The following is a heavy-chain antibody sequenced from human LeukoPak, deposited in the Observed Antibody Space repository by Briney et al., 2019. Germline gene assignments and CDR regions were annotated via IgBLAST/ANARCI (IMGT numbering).Heavy chain of an antibody. CDR3: ARLGVVVPAASEYFQH. Sequence: GESLKISCKGSGYSFTSYWIGWVRQMPGKGLEWMGIIYPGDSDTRYSPSLQGQVTISADKSISTAYLQWSSLKASDTAMYYCARLGVVVPAASEYFQHWGQGTLVTVSS. CDR2: IYPGDSDT. CDR1: GYSFTSYW. J-gene: IGHJ1*01. D-gene: IGHD2-2*01. V-gene: IGHV5-51*01.